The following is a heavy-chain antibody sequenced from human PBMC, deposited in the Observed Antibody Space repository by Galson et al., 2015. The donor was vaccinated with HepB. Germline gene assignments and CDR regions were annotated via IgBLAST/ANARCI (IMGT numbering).Heavy chain of an antibody. Sequence: SLRLSCAASGFTFSTYNMNWVRQAPGKGLEWVSSISSTGTYIYYADSVRGRFTISRDNAKNSLYLQMSSLRAEDTALYYCAEGSETFAYWGQGTLVTVSS. CDR2: ISSTGTYI. J-gene: IGHJ4*02. V-gene: IGHV3-21*01. D-gene: IGHD3-10*01. CDR1: GFTFSTYN. CDR3: AEGSETFAY.